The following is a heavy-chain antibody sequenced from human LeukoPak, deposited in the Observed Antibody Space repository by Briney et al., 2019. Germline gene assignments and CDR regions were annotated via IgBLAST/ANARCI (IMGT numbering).Heavy chain of an antibody. V-gene: IGHV4-30-2*01. D-gene: IGHD1-14*01. Sequence: PSQTLSLTCTVSGGSISSGGYYWSWIRQPPGKGLEWIGYIYHSGSTYYNPSLKSRVTISVDTSKNQFSLKLSSVTAADTAVYCCARQLRRTTSYYYYYMDVWGKGTTVTVSS. CDR2: IYHSGST. CDR3: ARQLRRTTSYYYYYMDV. J-gene: IGHJ6*03. CDR1: GGSISSGGYY.